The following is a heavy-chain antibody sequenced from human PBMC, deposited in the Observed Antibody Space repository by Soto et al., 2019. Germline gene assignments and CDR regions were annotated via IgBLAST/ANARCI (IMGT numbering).Heavy chain of an antibody. CDR3: ARERSSGWLFFFDY. CDR2: IYSGGST. V-gene: IGHV3-53*01. J-gene: IGHJ4*02. Sequence: ESLKISCAASGFTVSSNYMSWVRQAPGKGLEWVSVIYSGGSTYYADSVKGRFTISRDNSKNTLYLQMNSLRAEDTAVYYCARERSSGWLFFFDYWGQGTLVTVSS. D-gene: IGHD6-19*01. CDR1: GFTVSSNY.